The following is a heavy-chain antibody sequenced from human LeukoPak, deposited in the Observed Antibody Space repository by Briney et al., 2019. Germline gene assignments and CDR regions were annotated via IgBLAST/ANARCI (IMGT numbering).Heavy chain of an antibody. D-gene: IGHD2/OR15-2a*01. Sequence: SEALSLTCTVSGGSISISSDYWGWIRQPPGKGLEWIGDIYYSGTTNYNPSLKSRVTMSVDTSKNQFSLKLNSATAADTAVYYCARRLSTRSYYLDDWGQGALVTVSS. CDR1: GGSISISSDY. CDR3: ARRLSTRSYYLDD. V-gene: IGHV4-39*01. J-gene: IGHJ4*02. CDR2: IYYSGTT.